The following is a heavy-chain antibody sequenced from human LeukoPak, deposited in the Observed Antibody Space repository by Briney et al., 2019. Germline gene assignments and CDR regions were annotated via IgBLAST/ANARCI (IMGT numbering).Heavy chain of an antibody. CDR2: IYTSGST. J-gene: IGHJ4*02. CDR1: GSSITNYY. Sequence: SETLSLTCIVSGSSITNYYWSWVRQPAGKGLEWIGRIYTSGSTNYNPSLKSRVTMSVDTSKNQFSLKLSSVTAADTAVYYCARDSHWGIPFDYWGQGTLVTVSS. CDR3: ARDSHWGIPFDY. V-gene: IGHV4-4*07. D-gene: IGHD3-16*01.